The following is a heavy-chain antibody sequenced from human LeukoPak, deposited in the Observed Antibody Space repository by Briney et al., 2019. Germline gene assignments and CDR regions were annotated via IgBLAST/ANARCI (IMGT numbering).Heavy chain of an antibody. V-gene: IGHV3-48*03. CDR1: GFSFSSYE. D-gene: IGHD2-2*01. CDR2: ISSSGSTI. Sequence: GGSLRLSCAASGFSFSSYEMNWVRQAPGKGLEWVSYISSSGSTIHYADSVKGRFTISRDNAKNSLYLQMNSLRAEDTAVYYCAREVYCSSTSCYGSWFDPWGQGTLVTVSS. J-gene: IGHJ5*02. CDR3: AREVYCSSTSCYGSWFDP.